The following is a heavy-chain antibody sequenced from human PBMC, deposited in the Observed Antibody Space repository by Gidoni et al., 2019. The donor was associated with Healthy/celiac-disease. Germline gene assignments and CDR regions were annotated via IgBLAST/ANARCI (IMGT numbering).Heavy chain of an antibody. CDR3: AKDQTSGFDP. Sequence: QVQLVESGGGVVQPGRSLRLSCAASGFTFSSYGMHWVRQAPGKGLEWVAVISYDGSNKYYADSVKGRFTISRDNSKNTLYLQMNSLRAEDTAVYYCAKDQTSGFDPWGQGTLVTVSS. V-gene: IGHV3-30*18. CDR1: GFTFSSYG. CDR2: ISYDGSNK. J-gene: IGHJ5*02.